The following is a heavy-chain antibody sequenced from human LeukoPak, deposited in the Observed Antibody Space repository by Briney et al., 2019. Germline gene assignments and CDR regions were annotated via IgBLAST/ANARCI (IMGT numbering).Heavy chain of an antibody. D-gene: IGHD3-9*01. J-gene: IGHJ4*02. V-gene: IGHV1-3*01. CDR3: ARDLLTGYFLYYFDS. CDR1: GYTFTSYA. CDR2: INAGNGNT. Sequence: ASVKVSCKASGYTFTSYAMHWVRQAPGQRLEWMGWINAGNGNTKYSQKFQGRVTITRATSASTAYMELSSLRSEDTTVSYCARDLLTGYFLYYFDSWGQGTLVTVSS.